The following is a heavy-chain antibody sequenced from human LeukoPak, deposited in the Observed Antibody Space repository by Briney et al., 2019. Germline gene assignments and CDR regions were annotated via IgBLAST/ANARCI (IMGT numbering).Heavy chain of an antibody. D-gene: IGHD3-22*01. CDR2: INHSGST. CDR1: GGSISSYY. V-gene: IGHV4-34*01. Sequence: SETLSLTCTVSGGSISSYYWSWIRQPPGKGLEWIGEINHSGSTNYNPSLKSRVTISVDTSKNQFSLKLSSVTAADTAVYYCARGPHYYDSSGYGWGQGTLVTVSS. CDR3: ARGPHYYDSSGYG. J-gene: IGHJ4*02.